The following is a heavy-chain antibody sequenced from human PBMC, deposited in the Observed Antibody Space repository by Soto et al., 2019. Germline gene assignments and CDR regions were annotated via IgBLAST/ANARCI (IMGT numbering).Heavy chain of an antibody. D-gene: IGHD3-3*01. CDR3: SRQASDFWSGKPQYYMDV. CDR1: GFTFSGSA. Sequence: EVQLAESGGGLVQPGGSLKLSCAASGFTFSGSAMHWVRQASGKGLEWVGRIRSKANNYATAYGASVKGRFTISRDDSKNTAYLQMNSLKTEDTAVYYCSRQASDFWSGKPQYYMDVWGKGTTVTVSS. V-gene: IGHV3-73*01. CDR2: IRSKANNYAT. J-gene: IGHJ6*03.